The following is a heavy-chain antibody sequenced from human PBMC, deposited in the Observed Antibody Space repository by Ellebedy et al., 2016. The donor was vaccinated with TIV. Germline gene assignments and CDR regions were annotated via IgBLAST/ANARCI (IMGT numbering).Heavy chain of an antibody. CDR3: AKEKDHAKPYDY. CDR1: GFTFSNYA. V-gene: IGHV3-23*01. CDR2: VNGNGDRT. D-gene: IGHD2-15*01. Sequence: GGSLRLXXAVSGFTFSNYAMSWVRQAPGKGLEWVSAVNGNGDRTYYADFVKGRFIVSRDNSKNTLDMQMNSLTVEDTAIYYCAKEKDHAKPYDYWGQGTLVTVSS. J-gene: IGHJ4*02.